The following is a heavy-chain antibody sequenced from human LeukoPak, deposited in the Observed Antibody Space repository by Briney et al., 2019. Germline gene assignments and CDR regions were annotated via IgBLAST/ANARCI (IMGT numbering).Heavy chain of an antibody. V-gene: IGHV4-34*01. J-gene: IGHJ4*02. CDR1: GGSFSGYY. CDR2: INHSGST. D-gene: IGHD3-22*01. CDR3: ARGDDGSPYDY. Sequence: SETLSLTCAVYGGSFSGYYWSWIRQPPGKGLEWIGEINHSGSTNYNPSLKSRVTISVDTSKNQFSLKLSSVTAADTAVYYCARGDDGSPYDYWGQGTLVTVSS.